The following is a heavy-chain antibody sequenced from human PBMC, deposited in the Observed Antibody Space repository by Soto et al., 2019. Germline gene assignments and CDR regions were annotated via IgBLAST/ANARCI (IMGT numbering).Heavy chain of an antibody. V-gene: IGHV3-11*01. D-gene: IGHD1-26*01. Sequence: QVQLVESGGGLVKPGGSLRLSCAASGFTFSDSYMTWIRQAPGKGLEWVSYISTSGSTIYYADSVKGRFTISRDNARKPMCLQMRCLRAEDAAGYSCARLGATWDDYWGQGTLVTVSS. J-gene: IGHJ4*02. CDR2: ISTSGSTI. CDR3: ARLGATWDDY. CDR1: GFTFSDSY.